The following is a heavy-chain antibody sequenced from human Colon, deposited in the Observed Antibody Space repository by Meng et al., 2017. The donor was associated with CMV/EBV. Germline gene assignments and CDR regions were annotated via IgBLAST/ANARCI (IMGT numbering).Heavy chain of an antibody. CDR2: IYGGGGT. J-gene: IGHJ6*02. D-gene: IGHD1-1*01. Sequence: GESLKISCTVSGFSAGDSFMTWVRQAPGKGLEWVSVIYGGGGTDYGDSVKGRFTISRDSSQNTVYLQMNGLRAEDTAVYYCGRDPGLPNGIHVWGQGTTVTVSS. CDR1: GFSAGDSF. CDR3: GRDPGLPNGIHV. V-gene: IGHV3-53*01.